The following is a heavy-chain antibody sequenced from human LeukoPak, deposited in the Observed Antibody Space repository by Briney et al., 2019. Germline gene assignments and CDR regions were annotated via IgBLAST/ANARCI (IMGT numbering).Heavy chain of an antibody. J-gene: IGHJ4*02. CDR3: ARTSGYERVDGDVDRRFDY. CDR1: GGTFSSYA. D-gene: IGHD5-12*01. Sequence: GASVKVSCKASGGTFSSYAISWVRQAPGQGFEWMGGIIPIFGTANYAQKFRGRLTITADKSTRTAYMELSSLRSEDTAVYYCARTSGYERVDGDVDRRFDYWGQGALVTVSS. CDR2: IIPIFGTA. V-gene: IGHV1-69*06.